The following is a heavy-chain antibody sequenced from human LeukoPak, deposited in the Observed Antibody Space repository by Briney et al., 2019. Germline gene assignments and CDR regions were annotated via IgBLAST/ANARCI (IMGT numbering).Heavy chain of an antibody. V-gene: IGHV4-34*01. J-gene: IGHJ6*04. CDR1: GGSFSGYY. D-gene: IGHD3-16*01. CDR2: INHGGST. CDR3: ARKGVGWATCMDV. Sequence: SETLSLTCAVYGGSFSGYYWSWIRQPPGKGLEWIGEINHGGSTNYNPSLKSRVTISVDTSKNQFSLKLTSVTVADTAVYYCARKGVGWATCMDVWGKGTTVTVSS.